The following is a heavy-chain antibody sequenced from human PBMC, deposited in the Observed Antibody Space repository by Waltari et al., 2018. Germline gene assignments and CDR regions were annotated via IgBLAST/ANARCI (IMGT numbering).Heavy chain of an antibody. CDR3: AKAAHSSSWYSPYYYYYMDV. J-gene: IGHJ6*03. CDR1: GFTFSSYG. CDR2: IRYDVSNK. Sequence: QVQLVESGGGVVQPGGSLRLSCAASGFTFSSYGMHWVRQAPGKGLEWVAFIRYDVSNKYYADSVKGRFTISRDNSKNTLYLQMNSLRAEDTAVYYCAKAAHSSSWYSPYYYYYMDVWGKGTTVTISS. D-gene: IGHD6-13*01. V-gene: IGHV3-30*02.